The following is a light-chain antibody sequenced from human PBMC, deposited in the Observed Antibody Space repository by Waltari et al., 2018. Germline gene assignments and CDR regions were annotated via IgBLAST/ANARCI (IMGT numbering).Light chain of an antibody. CDR1: QSVSSN. Sequence: EIVMTQSPATLSVSPGARAPLTCRASQSVSSNLAWYQQKPGQAPRLLIYGASTRDTGIPARFSGSGSGTEFTLTISSLQSEDFAVYYCQQYNNWPRTFGQGTKVEIK. CDR2: GAS. J-gene: IGKJ1*01. CDR3: QQYNNWPRT. V-gene: IGKV3-15*01.